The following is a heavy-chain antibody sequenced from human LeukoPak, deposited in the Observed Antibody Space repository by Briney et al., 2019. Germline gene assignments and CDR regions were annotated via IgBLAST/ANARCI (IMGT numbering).Heavy chain of an antibody. CDR1: GGTLSSYA. J-gene: IGHJ4*02. V-gene: IGHV1-69*04. D-gene: IGHD4-17*01. CDR3: ARDDGDYVPDY. CDR2: IIPILGIA. Sequence: GASVKVSCKASGGTLSSYAISWVRQAPGQGLEWMGRIIPILGIANYAQKFQGRVTITADKSTSTAYMELSSLRSEDTAVYYCARDDGDYVPDYWGQGTLVTVSS.